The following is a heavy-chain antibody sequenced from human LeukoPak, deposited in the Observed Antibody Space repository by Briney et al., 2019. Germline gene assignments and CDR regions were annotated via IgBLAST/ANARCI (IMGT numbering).Heavy chain of an antibody. Sequence: SETLSLTCTVSGGSISSYYWSWIRQPPGKGLEWIGYIYYSGSTNYNPSLKSRVTISVDTSKNQFSLKLSSVTAADTAVYYCARATYYYDSSGYYIYYFGYWGQGTLVTVSS. CDR3: ARATYYYDSSGYYIYYFGY. V-gene: IGHV4-59*01. J-gene: IGHJ4*02. D-gene: IGHD3-22*01. CDR2: IYYSGST. CDR1: GGSISSYY.